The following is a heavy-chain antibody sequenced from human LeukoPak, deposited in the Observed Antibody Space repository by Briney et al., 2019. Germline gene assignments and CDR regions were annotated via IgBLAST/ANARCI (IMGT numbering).Heavy chain of an antibody. CDR3: ARDYDYVWGSYRYNYFDY. CDR1: GFTFSSYW. Sequence: GGSLRLSCAASGFTFSSYWMSWVRQAPGKGLEWVANIKGDGSEKEYVDSVKGRFTISRDNAKNTLYLQMNSLRAEDTAVYYCARDYDYVWGSYRYNYFDYWGQGTLVTVSS. D-gene: IGHD3-16*02. V-gene: IGHV3-7*01. CDR2: IKGDGSEK. J-gene: IGHJ4*02.